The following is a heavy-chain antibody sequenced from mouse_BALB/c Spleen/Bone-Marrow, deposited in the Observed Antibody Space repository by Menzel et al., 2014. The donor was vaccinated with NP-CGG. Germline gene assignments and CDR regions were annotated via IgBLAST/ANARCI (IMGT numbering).Heavy chain of an antibody. Sequence: VQLVESGPELVRPGVSVKISCKGSGYTFTDYAMHWVKRSHAKSLEWIGVISTYSGNTNYNQKFKGKATMTVDKSSSTAYMELARLTSEDSAIYYCARSEYGNSYAMDYWGQGTSVTVSS. CDR3: ARSEYGNSYAMDY. CDR1: GYTFTDYA. J-gene: IGHJ4*01. D-gene: IGHD2-10*02. CDR2: ISTYSGNT. V-gene: IGHV1-67*01.